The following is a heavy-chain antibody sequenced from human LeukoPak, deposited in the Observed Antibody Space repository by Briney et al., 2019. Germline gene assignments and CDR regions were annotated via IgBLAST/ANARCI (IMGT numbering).Heavy chain of an antibody. D-gene: IGHD2-2*01. CDR2: MNPNSGNT. J-gene: IGHJ4*02. CDR3: ARDVGYCSSTSCYLPDY. Sequence: GASVKVSCKASGYTFTSYDINWVRQATGQGLEWMGWMNPNSGNTGYAQKFQGRVTMTRNTSISTAYMELSSLRSEDTAVYYCARDVGYCSSTSCYLPDYWGQGTLVTVSS. V-gene: IGHV1-8*01. CDR1: GYTFTSYD.